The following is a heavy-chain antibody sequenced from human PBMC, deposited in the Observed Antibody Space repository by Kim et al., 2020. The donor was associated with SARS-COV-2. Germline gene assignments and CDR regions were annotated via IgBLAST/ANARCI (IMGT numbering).Heavy chain of an antibody. CDR2: IIPILGIA. CDR1: GGTFSSYA. D-gene: IGHD3-22*01. V-gene: IGHV1-69*04. Sequence: SVKVSCKASGGTFSSYAISWVRQAPGQGLEWMGRIIPILGIANYAQKFQGRVTITADKSTSTAYMELSSLRSEDTAVYYCARSFDDESYYYDNSGYQGPPPVIWGQGTMVTVSS. J-gene: IGHJ3*02. CDR3: ARSFDDESYYYDNSGYQGPPPVI.